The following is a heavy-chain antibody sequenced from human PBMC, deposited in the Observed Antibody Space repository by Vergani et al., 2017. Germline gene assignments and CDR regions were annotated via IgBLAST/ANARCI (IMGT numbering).Heavy chain of an antibody. V-gene: IGHV3-74*01. CDR1: GFTFSNYW. D-gene: IGHD1-26*01. CDR2: INSDGDST. Sequence: VQLVESGGGVVQPGRSLRLSCTASGFTFSNYWMQWVRQAPGKGLMLVSRINSDGDSTSCADSVKGRFTISRDNAKNTLYLQMDSLRAEDTAVYYCARDGWELLDYFYYMDVWGKGTTVTVSS. CDR3: ARDGWELLDYFYYMDV. J-gene: IGHJ6*03.